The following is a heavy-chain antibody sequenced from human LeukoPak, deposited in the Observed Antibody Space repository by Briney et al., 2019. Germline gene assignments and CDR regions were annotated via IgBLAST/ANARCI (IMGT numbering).Heavy chain of an antibody. V-gene: IGHV4-4*09. CDR1: GGSVSSYY. CDR2: IYNSENT. Sequence: SETLSLTCTVSGGSVSSYYWSWIRQSPGKGLEWIGYIYNSENTKYNSSLESRVTMSIDTSKNRFFLKLSSVTAADTVVYYCARFYSGPSGWFVLWYFDLWGRGTLVTVSS. CDR3: ARFYSGPSGWFVLWYFDL. D-gene: IGHD6-19*01. J-gene: IGHJ2*01.